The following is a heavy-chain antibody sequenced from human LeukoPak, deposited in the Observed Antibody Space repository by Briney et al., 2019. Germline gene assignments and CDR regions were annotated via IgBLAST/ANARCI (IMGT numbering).Heavy chain of an antibody. CDR1: GYTFTGYY. J-gene: IGHJ5*02. Sequence: ASVKVSCKASGYTFTGYYMHWVRQAPGQGLEWMGWINPNSGGTNYAQKFQGRVTMTRDTSISTAYMELSRLRSDDTAVYYCASATAQYCSSTSCYKGPRGNWFDPWGQGTLVTVSS. CDR3: ASATAQYCSSTSCYKGPRGNWFDP. V-gene: IGHV1-2*02. D-gene: IGHD2-2*02. CDR2: INPNSGGT.